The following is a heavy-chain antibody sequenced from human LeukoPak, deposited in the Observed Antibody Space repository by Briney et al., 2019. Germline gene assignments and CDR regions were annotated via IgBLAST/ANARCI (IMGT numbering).Heavy chain of an antibody. CDR3: ESDGRRSGSYSNYFEH. Sequence: GGSLRLSCAASGFTFSTSGMHWVRQAPGKGLEWAAFIRYDGSNTYYADSVKGRFTISRDNSKNTVFLQMNSLRGEDAALYYCESDGRRSGSYSNYFEHWGQGTLVTVSS. CDR2: IRYDGSNT. D-gene: IGHD3-10*01. V-gene: IGHV3-30*02. CDR1: GFTFSTSG. J-gene: IGHJ4*02.